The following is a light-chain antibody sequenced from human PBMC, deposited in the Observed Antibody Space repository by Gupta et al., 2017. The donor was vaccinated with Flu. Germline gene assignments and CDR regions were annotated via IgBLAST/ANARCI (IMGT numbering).Light chain of an antibody. CDR3: QQCYSTPRS. CDR1: QSISNY. Sequence: GDRVTITCRASQSISNYLDWYQQQPGKAPKLLIYAASSLQSGVPSRFSGSGSGTDFTLTISSLQPEDFATYYCQQCYSTPRSFGGGTKVDIK. J-gene: IGKJ4*01. V-gene: IGKV1-39*01. CDR2: AAS.